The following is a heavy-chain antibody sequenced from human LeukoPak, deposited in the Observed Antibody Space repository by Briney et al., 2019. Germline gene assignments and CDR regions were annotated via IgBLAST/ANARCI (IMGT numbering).Heavy chain of an antibody. J-gene: IGHJ4*02. D-gene: IGHD5-24*01. CDR1: GFTFSSYA. CDR2: RSGSGDDT. V-gene: IGHV3-23*01. Sequence: GASLRLSCAASGFTFSSYAMSCVRQAPGKELEWVSGRSGSGDDTDYADSVKGRFTISRDNSKNTVYLQMNSLRAEDTAVYYCAVQRGGDGYNTFDYWGQGTLVTVSS. CDR3: AVQRGGDGYNTFDY.